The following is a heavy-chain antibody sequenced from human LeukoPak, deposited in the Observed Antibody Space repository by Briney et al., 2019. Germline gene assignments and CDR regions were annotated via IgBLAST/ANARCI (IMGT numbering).Heavy chain of an antibody. J-gene: IGHJ4*02. Sequence: PGGSLRLSCAASGFTFSSYAMHWVRQAPGKGLEWVAVISYDGSNKYYADSVKGRFTISRDNSKNTLYLQMNSLRAEDTAVYYCASGYCSSTSCFDWGQGTLVTVSS. CDR2: ISYDGSNK. CDR3: ASGYCSSTSCFD. V-gene: IGHV3-30-3*01. CDR1: GFTFSSYA. D-gene: IGHD2-2*03.